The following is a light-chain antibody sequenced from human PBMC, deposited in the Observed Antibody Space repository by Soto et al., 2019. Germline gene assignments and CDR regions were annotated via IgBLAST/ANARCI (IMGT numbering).Light chain of an antibody. CDR2: GAS. CDR3: QQRSNWPKT. Sequence: DTVLTQSPGTLSLSPGERSALSCRASQSVSNNYLAWYQQKPGQAPRLVIYGASNRATGIPARFSGSGSGTDFTLTISSLEPEDFAVYYCQQRSNWPKTFGQGTKVDI. J-gene: IGKJ1*01. V-gene: IGKV3-11*01. CDR1: QSVSNNY.